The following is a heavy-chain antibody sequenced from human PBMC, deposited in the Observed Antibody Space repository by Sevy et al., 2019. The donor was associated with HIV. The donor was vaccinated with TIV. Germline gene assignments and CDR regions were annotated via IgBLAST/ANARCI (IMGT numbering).Heavy chain of an antibody. CDR3: ARDTPYYNYYDSSGYYLDAFDI. CDR2: ISSNSSTI. CDR1: GFTFSSYS. J-gene: IGHJ3*02. Sequence: RGSLRLSCAASGFTFSSYSMNWVRQAPGKGLEWVSYISSNSSTINYADSVKGRFTISRDNAKNSLYQQMNSLRDEDTAVYYCARDTPYYNYYDSSGYYLDAFDIWGQGTMVTVSS. D-gene: IGHD3-22*01. V-gene: IGHV3-48*02.